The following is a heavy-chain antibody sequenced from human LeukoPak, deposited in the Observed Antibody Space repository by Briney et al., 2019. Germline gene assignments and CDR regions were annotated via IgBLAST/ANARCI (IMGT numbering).Heavy chain of an antibody. CDR1: GASISGYY. D-gene: IGHD3-10*01. J-gene: IGHJ4*02. CDR3: HGSGNYLGH. V-gene: IGHV4-59*01. CDR2: TYYGGRT. Sequence: SETLSLSCTVSGASISGYYWSWIRQPPGKGLEWIGYTYYGGRTNYNPPLKSRVTISVDTSKNQFSLKLSSVTAADTAMYYCHGSGNYLGHWGQGTLVTVSS.